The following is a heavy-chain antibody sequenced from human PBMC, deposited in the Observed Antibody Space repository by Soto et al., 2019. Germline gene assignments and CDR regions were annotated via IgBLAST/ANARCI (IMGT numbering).Heavy chain of an antibody. Sequence: ASAKVACKVSGYTLTDLSMHCVLQAPGKGLEWMGGFDPEDGETISAQKFQGRVTMTEDTFTDTAYMELSSLRSEDTAVYYCAVRGATIWFGELSLVEYWGQGTLVTVSS. V-gene: IGHV1-24*01. J-gene: IGHJ4*02. CDR3: AVRGATIWFGELSLVEY. D-gene: IGHD3-10*01. CDR2: FDPEDGET. CDR1: GYTLTDLS.